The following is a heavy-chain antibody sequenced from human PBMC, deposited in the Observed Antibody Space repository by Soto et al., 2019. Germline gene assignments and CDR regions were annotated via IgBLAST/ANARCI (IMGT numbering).Heavy chain of an antibody. J-gene: IGHJ4*02. Sequence: TSETLSLTCTVSGGSVSSGSYYWSWIRQHPGRGLEWIGYIYYTGNTYYNPSLKSRLAISVDTSKNQFSLKLSSVTAADTALYYCARHTLTVHYFDYWGQGTLVTVSS. D-gene: IGHD2-15*01. CDR2: IYYTGNT. CDR3: ARHTLTVHYFDY. V-gene: IGHV4-31*03. CDR1: GGSVSSGSYY.